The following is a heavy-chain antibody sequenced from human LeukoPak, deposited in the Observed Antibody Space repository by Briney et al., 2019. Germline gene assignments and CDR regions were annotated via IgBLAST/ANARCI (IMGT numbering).Heavy chain of an antibody. Sequence: ASVKVSCKASGYTFTKYGIAWVRQAPGQGLEWMGWISTYNGDTYYAQKVQGRVTMTTDTSTSTAYMELRSLRSDDTAVYYCARGCSSTSCYLLDYWGQGTLVTVSS. D-gene: IGHD2-2*01. CDR2: ISTYNGDT. CDR3: ARGCSSTSCYLLDY. J-gene: IGHJ4*02. V-gene: IGHV1-18*01. CDR1: GYTFTKYG.